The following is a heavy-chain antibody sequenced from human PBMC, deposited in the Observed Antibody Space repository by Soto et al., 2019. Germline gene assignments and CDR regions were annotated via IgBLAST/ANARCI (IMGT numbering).Heavy chain of an antibody. CDR1: GGSVCSNSAA. V-gene: IGHV6-1*01. J-gene: IGHJ6*02. Sequence: SQTHPLTGASSGGSVCSNSAASHCIRQYPARGLEWLGRTYYRCKWYNDYAVSVKSRIAINPDTSKNQFSLQMNSVTPDDTAVYYCARDYSSSSYYYYGMDVRVQGPTVTVS. CDR2: TYYRCKWYN. CDR3: ARDYSSSSYYYYGMDV. D-gene: IGHD6-6*01.